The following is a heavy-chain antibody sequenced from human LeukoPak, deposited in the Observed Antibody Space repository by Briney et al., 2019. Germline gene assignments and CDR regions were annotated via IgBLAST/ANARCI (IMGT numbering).Heavy chain of an antibody. Sequence: SQTLSLTCTVSGGSISSSDYYWGWIRQPPGKGLEWIGSIYFGGSTYYNPSLKSRVTISVDTSMNQFSLKLSFVTTADTAVYYCARALGYCSGGSCTRGYNWFDPWGQGTLVTVSS. D-gene: IGHD2-15*01. J-gene: IGHJ5*02. CDR2: IYFGGST. CDR3: ARALGYCSGGSCTRGYNWFDP. V-gene: IGHV4-39*01. CDR1: GGSISSSDYY.